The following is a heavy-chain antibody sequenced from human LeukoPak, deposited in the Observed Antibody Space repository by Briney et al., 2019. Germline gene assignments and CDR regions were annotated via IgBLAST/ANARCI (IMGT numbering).Heavy chain of an antibody. D-gene: IGHD4-23*01. CDR2: ITSSSSYI. CDR1: GFTFSSYT. V-gene: IGHV3-21*01. J-gene: IGHJ6*03. CDR3: ARDGDTVLTRGYYYYMDV. Sequence: GGSLRLSCAASGFTFSSYTMNWVRQAPGKGPEWVSSITSSSSYIYYADSVKGRFTISRDNTRNSLYLQMNSLRAEDTALYYCARDGDTVLTRGYYYYMDVWGKGTTVTVSS.